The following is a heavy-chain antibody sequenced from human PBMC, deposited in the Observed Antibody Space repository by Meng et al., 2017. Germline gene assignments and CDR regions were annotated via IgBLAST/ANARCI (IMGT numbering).Heavy chain of an antibody. CDR3: ARALGTAMVTSWFDP. CDR2: IYYSGST. D-gene: IGHD5-18*01. V-gene: IGHV4-39*07. CDR1: GGSISSSSYY. Sequence: SETLSLTCTVSGGSISSSSYYWGWIRQPPGKGLEWIGSIYYSGSTYYNPSLKSRVTISVDTSKNQFSRKLSSVTAADTAVYYCARALGTAMVTSWFDPWGQGTLVTVSS. J-gene: IGHJ5*02.